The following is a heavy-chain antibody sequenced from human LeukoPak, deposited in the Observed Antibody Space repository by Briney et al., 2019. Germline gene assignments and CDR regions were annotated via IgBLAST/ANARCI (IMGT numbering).Heavy chain of an antibody. D-gene: IGHD6-6*01. CDR3: ARGEYSSSAGYNWFDP. Sequence: VASVKVSCKASGYTFTSYDINRVRQATGQGLEWMGWMNPNSGNTGYAQKFQGRVTMTRNTSISTAYMELSSLRSEDTAVYYCARGEYSSSAGYNWFDPWGQGTLVTVSS. J-gene: IGHJ5*02. CDR1: GYTFTSYD. V-gene: IGHV1-8*01. CDR2: MNPNSGNT.